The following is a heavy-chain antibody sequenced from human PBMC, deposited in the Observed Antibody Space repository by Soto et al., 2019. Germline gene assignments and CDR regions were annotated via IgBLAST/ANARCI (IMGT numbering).Heavy chain of an antibody. J-gene: IGHJ3*02. CDR2: LYSDGTT. CDR1: GFTISTKY. D-gene: IGHD3-22*01. CDR3: ARSDPYDSSGDYVGAFDI. Sequence: EVHLVESGGGLIQPGGSLRLSCAASGFTISTKYMSWVRQGPGKGLEWVSVLYSDGTTAYADSVKGRFTVSRDNSNITLYLQMNTLRAEDTAVYYCARSDPYDSSGDYVGAFDIWGQGTVVTVSS. V-gene: IGHV3-53*01.